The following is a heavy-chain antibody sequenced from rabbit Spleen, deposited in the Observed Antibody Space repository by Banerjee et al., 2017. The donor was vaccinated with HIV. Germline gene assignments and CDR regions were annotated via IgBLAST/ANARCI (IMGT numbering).Heavy chain of an antibody. CDR1: GFTLSSYW. J-gene: IGHJ2*01. CDR3: TRDLGVGSSYYRTALDP. CDR2: IYNGDGST. Sequence: QQQLEESGGDLVKPEGSLTLTCTASGFTLSSYWICWVRQAPGKGPEWIGCIYNGDGSTYYAIWAKGRFTISKTSSTMVTLQVTSLTAADTATYFCTRDLGVGSSYYRTALDPWGPGTLVTVS. D-gene: IGHD8-1*01. V-gene: IGHV1S45*01.